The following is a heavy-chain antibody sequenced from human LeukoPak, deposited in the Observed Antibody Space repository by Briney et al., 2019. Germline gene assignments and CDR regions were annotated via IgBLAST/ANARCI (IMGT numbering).Heavy chain of an antibody. CDR1: GFTFSSYA. CDR2: ISYDGSNK. J-gene: IGHJ4*02. CDR3: AREGHYGDYSFDY. D-gene: IGHD4-17*01. V-gene: IGHV3-30*04. Sequence: RSLRLSCAASGFTFSSYAMHWVRQAPGKGLEWVAVISYDGSNKYYADSVKGRFTISRDNSKNTLYLQMNSLRAEDTAVYYCAREGHYGDYSFDYWGQGTLVTVSS.